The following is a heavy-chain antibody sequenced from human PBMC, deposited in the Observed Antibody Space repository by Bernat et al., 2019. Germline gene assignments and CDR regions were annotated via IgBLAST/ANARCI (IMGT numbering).Heavy chain of an antibody. CDR3: ARVKGDYIIWYFDL. CDR2: IYYSGNT. CDR1: GGSISSSTYY. Sequence: QLQLQESGPGLVKPSETLSLTCTVSGGSISSSTYYWGWIRQPPGKGLEWIGSIYYSGNTYYNPSLKSRVTISVDTSKNQFSLRLSSVTAADTAVYYCARVKGDYIIWYFDLWGRGTLVTVSS. J-gene: IGHJ2*01. V-gene: IGHV4-39*01. D-gene: IGHD4-17*01.